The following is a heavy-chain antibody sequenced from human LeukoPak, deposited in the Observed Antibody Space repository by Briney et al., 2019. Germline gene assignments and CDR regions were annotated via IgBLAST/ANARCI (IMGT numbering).Heavy chain of an antibody. Sequence: GGSLTLSCETSGFTFSTYWMSWVRQAPGKGLEWLASINPDVSTKHYLDSVKGRFTISRDNPKNSLYLHMYSLGAEDTAVYYCAKLIGTFTTYDYWGQGTLVTVSS. V-gene: IGHV3-7*01. CDR1: GFTFSTYW. J-gene: IGHJ4*02. D-gene: IGHD1-1*01. CDR2: INPDVSTK. CDR3: AKLIGTFTTYDY.